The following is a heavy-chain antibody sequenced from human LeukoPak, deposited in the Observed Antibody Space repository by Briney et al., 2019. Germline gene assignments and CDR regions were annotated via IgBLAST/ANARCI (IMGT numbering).Heavy chain of an antibody. J-gene: IGHJ3*01. Sequence: SETLSLTCTVSGGSISSSSYYWGWIRQPPGKGLEWIGSIDYSGTTYYNPSLKSRATISVDTSKNQSSLKLPSVSAADTAMYYCARDDAFDVWGQGTMVTVSA. CDR3: ARDDAFDV. CDR1: GGSISSSSYY. CDR2: IDYSGTT. V-gene: IGHV4-39*07.